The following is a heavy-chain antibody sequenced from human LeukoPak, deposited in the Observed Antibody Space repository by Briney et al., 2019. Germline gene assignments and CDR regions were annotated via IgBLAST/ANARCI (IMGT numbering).Heavy chain of an antibody. CDR2: INPNSGGT. Sequence: ASVKVSCKASGYTFTGYYLHWVRQAPGQGLEWMGRINPNSGGTNYAQKFQGRVTMTRDTSISTAYMELSRLTSDDTAVYYCAKDWESGGVDYWGQGTLVTVTS. V-gene: IGHV1-2*06. CDR1: GYTFTGYY. J-gene: IGHJ4*02. D-gene: IGHD3-16*01. CDR3: AKDWESGGVDY.